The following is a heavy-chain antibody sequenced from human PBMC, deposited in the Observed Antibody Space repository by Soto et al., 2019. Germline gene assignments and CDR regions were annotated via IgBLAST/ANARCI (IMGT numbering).Heavy chain of an antibody. CDR2: ISGSGGST. J-gene: IGHJ4*02. D-gene: IGHD3-10*01. CDR1: GFTFSSYA. V-gene: IGHV3-23*01. Sequence: PGGSLRLSCAASGFTFSSYAMSWVRQAPGKGLEWVSAISGSGGSTYYADSVKGRFTISRDNSKNTLYLQMNSLRAEDTAVYYCAKTPDYYGSGRTFDYWGQGTLVTVSS. CDR3: AKTPDYYGSGRTFDY.